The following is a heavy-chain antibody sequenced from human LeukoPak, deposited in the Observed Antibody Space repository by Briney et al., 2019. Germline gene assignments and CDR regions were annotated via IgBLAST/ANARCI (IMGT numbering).Heavy chain of an antibody. CDR1: GFTFSNYG. CDR2: IWHDGSNK. D-gene: IGHD5-24*01. V-gene: IGHV3-33*06. Sequence: QPGGSLRLPCVSSGFTFSNYGMHWVRQAPGKGLEWVALIWHDGSNKYYADSVRGRVTISRDNSKNTLYLQMNSLTAEDTAVYFCAKDGDAYIEYYYYYMDVWGKGTTVTVSS. J-gene: IGHJ6*03. CDR3: AKDGDAYIEYYYYYMDV.